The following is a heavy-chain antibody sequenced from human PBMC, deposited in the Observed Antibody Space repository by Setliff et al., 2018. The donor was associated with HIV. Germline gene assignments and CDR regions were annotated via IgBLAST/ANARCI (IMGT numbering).Heavy chain of an antibody. J-gene: IGHJ3*02. CDR1: GGSISSYY. CDR3: AKGDSSGWYTDAFDI. Sequence: SETLSLTCTVSGGSISSYYWSWIRQPAGKGLEWIGRIYTSGSTNYNPSLKSRVTMSVDTSKNQFSLKLSSVTAADTAVYYCAKGDSSGWYTDAFDIWGQGTMVTVSS. V-gene: IGHV4-4*07. D-gene: IGHD6-19*01. CDR2: IYTSGST.